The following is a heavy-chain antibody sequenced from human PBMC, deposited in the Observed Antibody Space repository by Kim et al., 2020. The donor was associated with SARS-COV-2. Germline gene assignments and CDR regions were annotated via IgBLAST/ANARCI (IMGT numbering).Heavy chain of an antibody. Sequence: NPSLKSRVTISGDTSKNQFSLKLSSVTAADTAVYYCASNCGGDCYPTFDYWGRGILLTVSS. D-gene: IGHD2-21*02. V-gene: IGHV4-31*02. CDR3: ASNCGGDCYPTFDY. J-gene: IGHJ4*02.